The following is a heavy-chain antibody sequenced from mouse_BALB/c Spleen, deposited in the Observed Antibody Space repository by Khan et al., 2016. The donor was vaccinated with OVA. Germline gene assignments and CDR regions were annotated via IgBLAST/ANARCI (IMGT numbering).Heavy chain of an antibody. CDR2: ISYSGNT. Sequence: EVQLQESGPGLVKPSQSLSLTCTVTGYSITTDYAWNWIRQFPGSTLEWLGHISYSGNTTYNPSLNRRISITRDTSKNQFFLQLKAVTTEDTARYYCARIYGGDFDYWGQGTTRTVSS. V-gene: IGHV3-2*02. CDR1: GYSITTDYA. D-gene: IGHD1-1*01. J-gene: IGHJ2*01. CDR3: ARIYGGDFDY.